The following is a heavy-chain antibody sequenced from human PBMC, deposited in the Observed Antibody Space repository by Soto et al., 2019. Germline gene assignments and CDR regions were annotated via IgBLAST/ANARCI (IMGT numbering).Heavy chain of an antibody. CDR1: GFTFSTYA. V-gene: IGHV3-23*01. D-gene: IGHD2-15*01. Sequence: HPGGSLRLSCAASGFTFSTYAMSWVRQAPGKGLERVAGISDSGDSTYHADSVKGRFTISRDNSKNTLYLQMISLRAEDTAVYYCAKGFGRRWSYFAYWGQGALVTVSS. CDR3: AKGFGRRWSYFAY. J-gene: IGHJ4*02. CDR2: ISDSGDST.